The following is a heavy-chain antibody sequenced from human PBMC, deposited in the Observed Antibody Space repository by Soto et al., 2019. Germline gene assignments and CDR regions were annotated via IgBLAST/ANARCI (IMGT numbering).Heavy chain of an antibody. J-gene: IGHJ4*02. CDR1: GFTFSSYS. D-gene: IGHD3-10*01. CDR2: ISSSSSTI. Sequence: EVQLVESGGGLVQPGGSLRLSCAASGFTFSSYSMNWVRQAPGKGLEWVSYISSSSSTIYYADSVKGRFTISRDNAKNPLYLQMKRLGAEDTAGYYGARGWGWFGELPEILDYWGQGTLVTVSS. V-gene: IGHV3-48*01. CDR3: ARGWGWFGELPEILDY.